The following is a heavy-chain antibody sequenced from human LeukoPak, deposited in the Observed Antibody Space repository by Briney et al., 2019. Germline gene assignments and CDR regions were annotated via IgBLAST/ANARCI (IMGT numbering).Heavy chain of an antibody. CDR1: VFTFSRYG. D-gene: IGHD6-19*01. J-gene: IGHJ4*02. Sequence: GGSLRLSCAASVFTFSRYGMHWVRQAPGKGLEWVAVISYDGTNKYYADSVKGRFTISRDNSKNTLYLQMNSLRAEDTAVYHCAKGPVAGTYGSSDYWGQGTLVTVSS. V-gene: IGHV3-30*18. CDR2: ISYDGTNK. CDR3: AKGPVAGTYGSSDY.